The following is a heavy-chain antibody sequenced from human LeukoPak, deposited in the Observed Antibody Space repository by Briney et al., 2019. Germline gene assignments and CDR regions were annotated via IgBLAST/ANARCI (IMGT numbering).Heavy chain of an antibody. CDR2: IIPIFGTA. D-gene: IGHD3-22*01. J-gene: IGHJ4*02. Sequence: SVKVSCKASGGTFSSYAISWVRQAPGQGLEWMGGIIPIFGTANYAQKFQGRVTITADESTSTAYMELSSLRSEDTAVYYCAREWVLTYYYDSSGYYDYWGQGTLVTVSS. CDR3: AREWVLTYYYDSSGYYDY. V-gene: IGHV1-69*13. CDR1: GGTFSSYA.